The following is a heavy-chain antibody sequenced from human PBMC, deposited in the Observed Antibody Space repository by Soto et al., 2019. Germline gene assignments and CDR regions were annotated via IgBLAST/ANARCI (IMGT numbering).Heavy chain of an antibody. CDR3: ARTYYYGSGSYSITTLFDY. CDR2: ISAYNGNT. CDR1: GYTFTSYG. V-gene: IGHV1-18*01. J-gene: IGHJ4*02. D-gene: IGHD3-10*01. Sequence: ASVKVSCKASGYTFTSYGISWVRQAPGQGLEWMGWISAYNGNTNYAQKLQGRVTITTDTSTSTAYMELRSLRSDDTAVYYCARTYYYGSGSYSITTLFDYWGQGTLVTVSS.